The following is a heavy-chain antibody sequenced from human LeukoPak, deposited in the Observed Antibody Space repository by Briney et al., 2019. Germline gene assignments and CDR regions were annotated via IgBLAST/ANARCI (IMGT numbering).Heavy chain of an antibody. Sequence: PSETLSLTCTVSGGSISSYYWSWIRQPPGKGLEWIGYIYYSGSTYYNPSLKSRVTISVDTSKNQFSLKLSSVTAADTAVYYCARLRPRWGVFDTWGQGTMVTVSS. CDR3: ARLRPRWGVFDT. CDR1: GGSISSYY. V-gene: IGHV4-59*08. CDR2: IYYSGST. J-gene: IGHJ3*02. D-gene: IGHD4-23*01.